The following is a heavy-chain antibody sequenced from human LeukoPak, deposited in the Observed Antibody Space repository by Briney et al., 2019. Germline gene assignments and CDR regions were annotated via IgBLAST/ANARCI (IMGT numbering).Heavy chain of an antibody. CDR1: GGSFSGYY. CDR2: IYYSGAT. Sequence: SETLSLTCTVSGGSFSGYYWSWIRQPPGKGLEWIGYIYYSGATDYNPSLKSRVTISVDTSKNQFSLNLTTVTAADTAIYFCARPLMLTSLYLYFDLWGRGTLVTVSS. D-gene: IGHD4/OR15-4a*01. CDR3: ARPLMLTSLYLYFDL. V-gene: IGHV4-59*08. J-gene: IGHJ2*01.